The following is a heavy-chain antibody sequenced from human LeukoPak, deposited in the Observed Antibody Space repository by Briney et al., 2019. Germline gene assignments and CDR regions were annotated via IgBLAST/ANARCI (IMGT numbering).Heavy chain of an antibody. CDR2: IYYSGST. CDR1: GGSISSYY. V-gene: IGHV4-59*01. Sequence: SETLSLTCAVSGGSISSYYWSWIRQPPGKGLEWIGYIYYSGSTNCNPSLKSRVTISVDTSKNQFSLKLSSVTAADTAVYYCARSRRNYGSGSYTIDYWGQGTLVTVSS. J-gene: IGHJ4*02. CDR3: ARSRRNYGSGSYTIDY. D-gene: IGHD3-10*01.